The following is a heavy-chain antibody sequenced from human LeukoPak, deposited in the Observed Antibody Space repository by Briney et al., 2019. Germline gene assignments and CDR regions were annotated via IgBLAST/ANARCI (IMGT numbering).Heavy chain of an antibody. V-gene: IGHV3-64*01. CDR2: ISSNGGST. D-gene: IGHD3-3*01. CDR1: GFTFNRYA. J-gene: IGHJ4*02. CDR3: TRDPGVVRFLEWFGHADY. Sequence: GGSLRLSCVASGFTFNRYAMYWVRQAPGKGPEYVSAISSNGGSTYYANSVKGRFTISRDNSKNTVHLQMGSLRVEDMAVYYCTRDPGVVRFLEWFGHADYWGQGTLVTVSS.